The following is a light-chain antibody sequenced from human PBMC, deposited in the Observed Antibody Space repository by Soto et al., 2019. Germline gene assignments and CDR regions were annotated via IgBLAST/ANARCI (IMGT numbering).Light chain of an antibody. CDR2: YDD. V-gene: IGLV1-36*01. CDR3: SSYTRSSTLGV. J-gene: IGLJ1*01. CDR1: SSNIGNHA. Sequence: QAVLTQPPSVPEAPRHRATISCSGSSSNIGNHAVNWYQQLPGKAPKLLIYYDDLLPSGVSDRFSGSKSGTSASLAISGLQAEDEADYYCSSYTRSSTLGVFGSGTKVTVL.